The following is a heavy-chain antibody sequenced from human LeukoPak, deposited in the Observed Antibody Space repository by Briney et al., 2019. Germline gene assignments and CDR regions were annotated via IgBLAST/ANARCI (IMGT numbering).Heavy chain of an antibody. CDR2: ISGSGGST. Sequence: PGGTLRLSCAASGFTFSSYGMSWVRQAPGKGLEWVSAISGSGGSTYYADSVKGRFTISRDNSKNTLYLQMNSLRAEDTAVYYCAKDIVVVVAATPAGFDYWGQGTLVTVSS. CDR1: GFTFSSYG. D-gene: IGHD2-15*01. V-gene: IGHV3-23*01. J-gene: IGHJ4*02. CDR3: AKDIVVVVAATPAGFDY.